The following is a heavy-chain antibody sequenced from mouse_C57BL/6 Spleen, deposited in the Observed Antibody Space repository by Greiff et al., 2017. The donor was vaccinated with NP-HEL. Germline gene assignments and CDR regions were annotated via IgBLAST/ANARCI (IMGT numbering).Heavy chain of an antibody. D-gene: IGHD1-2*01. CDR2: IDPSDSYT. J-gene: IGHJ1*03. V-gene: IGHV1-69*01. CDR3: ARREAFTTAWYFDV. CDR1: GYTFTSYW. Sequence: QVQLQQPGAELVMPGASVKLSCKASGYTFTSYWMHWVKQRPGQGLEWIGEIDPSDSYTNYNQKFKGKSTLTVDKSSSTAYMQLSSLTSEDSAVYYCARREAFTTAWYFDVWGTGTTVTVSS.